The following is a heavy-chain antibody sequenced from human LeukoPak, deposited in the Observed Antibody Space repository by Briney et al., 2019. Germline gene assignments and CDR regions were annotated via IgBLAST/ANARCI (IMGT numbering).Heavy chain of an antibody. V-gene: IGHV1-18*01. Sequence: ASVKVSCKASGYTFTSYGISWVRQAPGQGLEWMGWISAYNGNTNYAQKLQGRVTMTTDTSTSTAYMEPRSLRSDDTAVYYCARWEAVAGYMDVWGKGTTVTVSS. CDR1: GYTFTSYG. CDR3: ARWEAVAGYMDV. D-gene: IGHD6-19*01. CDR2: ISAYNGNT. J-gene: IGHJ6*03.